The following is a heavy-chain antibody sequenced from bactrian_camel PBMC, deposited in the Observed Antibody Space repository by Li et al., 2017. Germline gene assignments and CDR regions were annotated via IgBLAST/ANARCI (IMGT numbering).Heavy chain of an antibody. CDR1: GYTYRTNC. CDR3: AHDRHLPAPRMTKVRALGVVDY. Sequence: VQLVESGGGSVQAGGSLRLSCVVSGYTYRTNCMGWFRQAPGKEREGVAAMYTGFGGGNIYYDDSVKGRFTISRDNSKNTLYLRMNSLKPEDTAMYYCAHDRHLPAPRMTKVRALGVVDYWGQGTQVTVS. CDR2: MYTGFGGGNI. V-gene: IGHV3S31*01. D-gene: IGHD3*01. J-gene: IGHJ4*01.